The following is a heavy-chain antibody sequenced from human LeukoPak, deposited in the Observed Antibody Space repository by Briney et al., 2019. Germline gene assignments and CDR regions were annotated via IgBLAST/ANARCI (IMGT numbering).Heavy chain of an antibody. CDR2: IIPIFGTA. J-gene: IGHJ6*03. D-gene: IGHD3-22*01. CDR1: GGTFSSYA. Sequence: GASVKVSCKASGGTFSSYAISWVRQAPGQGLEWMGGIIPIFGTANYAQKFRGRVTITADKSTSTAYMELSSLRSEDTAVYYCARDQYYDSSGPFYYYYMDVWGKGTTVTVSS. CDR3: ARDQYYDSSGPFYYYYMDV. V-gene: IGHV1-69*06.